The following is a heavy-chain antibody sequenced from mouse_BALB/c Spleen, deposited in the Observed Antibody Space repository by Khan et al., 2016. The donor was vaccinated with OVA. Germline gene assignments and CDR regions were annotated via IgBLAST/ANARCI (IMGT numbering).Heavy chain of an antibody. Sequence: VQLQQSGAELVKPGASVRLSCTASGFTIKDTYIHWVKQRPEQGLEWIGRIAPANGNTKYDPKFQDKATITSDTSSNTSYLQLSSLTSEDTAVYCCAHPSYDHRSLEVWGAGTSVTVSS. V-gene: IGHV14-3*02. J-gene: IGHJ1*01. CDR3: AHPSYDHRSLEV. D-gene: IGHD2-3*01. CDR1: GFTIKDTY. CDR2: IAPANGNT.